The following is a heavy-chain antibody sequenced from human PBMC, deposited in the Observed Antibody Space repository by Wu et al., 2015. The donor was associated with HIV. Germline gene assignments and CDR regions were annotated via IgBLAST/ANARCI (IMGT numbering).Heavy chain of an antibody. CDR1: GYSFPHKF. D-gene: IGHD3-22*01. Sequence: VQLVQSGAEVRKPGASVKISCRPFGYSFPHKFIHWVRRAPGQGFEWMGLINPSSGDTSSAQKFRGRVTLTGETTANRVYLELRSLRSDDTAFYYCARESIDMDSSGKRAHRGHYFDYWGQGTEVTVSS. CDR3: ARESIDMDSSGKRAHRGHYFDY. V-gene: IGHV1-46*01. CDR2: INPSSGDT. J-gene: IGHJ4*02.